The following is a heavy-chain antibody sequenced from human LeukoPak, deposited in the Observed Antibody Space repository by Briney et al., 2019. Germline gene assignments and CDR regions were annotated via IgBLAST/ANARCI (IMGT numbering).Heavy chain of an antibody. CDR2: IIPIFGTA. CDR1: GGTFSSYA. J-gene: IGHJ6*02. V-gene: IGHV1-69*13. CDR3: ARVPLASSFGSSYYYYGMDV. Sequence: GASVKVSCKASGGTFSSYAISWVRQAPGQGLEWMGGIIPIFGTANYAQKFQGRVTITADESTSTAYMELSSLRSEDTAVYYCARVPLASSFGSSYYYYGMDVWGQGTTVTVSS. D-gene: IGHD3-16*01.